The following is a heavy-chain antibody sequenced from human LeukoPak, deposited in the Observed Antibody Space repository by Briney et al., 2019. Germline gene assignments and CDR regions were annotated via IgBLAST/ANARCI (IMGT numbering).Heavy chain of an antibody. CDR1: GFTFSSYA. CDR2: ISSNGGST. V-gene: IGHV3-64*01. Sequence: GGSLRLSCAAAGFTFSSYAMHWVRQAPGKGLEYVSAISSNGGSTYYANSVKGRFTISRDNSRNTLYLQMGSLRAEDMAVYYCARDPKRITMIVVVTGGAFDIWGQGTMVTVSS. D-gene: IGHD3-22*01. CDR3: ARDPKRITMIVVVTGGAFDI. J-gene: IGHJ3*02.